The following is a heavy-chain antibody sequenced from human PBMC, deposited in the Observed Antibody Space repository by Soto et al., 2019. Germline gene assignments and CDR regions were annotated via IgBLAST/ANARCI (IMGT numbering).Heavy chain of an antibody. V-gene: IGHV1-69*13. Sequence: VASVKVSCKASGGTFSSYAISWVRQAPGQGLEWMGGIIPIFGTANYAQKFQGRVTITADESTSTAYMELSSLRSEDTAVYYCARARGNIAVAGEFDYWGQGTLVTVSS. J-gene: IGHJ4*02. CDR3: ARARGNIAVAGEFDY. CDR1: GGTFSSYA. CDR2: IIPIFGTA. D-gene: IGHD6-19*01.